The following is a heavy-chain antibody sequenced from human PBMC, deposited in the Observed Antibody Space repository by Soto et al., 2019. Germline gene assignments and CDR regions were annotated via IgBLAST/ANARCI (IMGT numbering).Heavy chain of an antibody. J-gene: IGHJ3*02. V-gene: IGHV3-64*01. CDR1: GFTFSSYA. Sequence: PGGSLRLSCADSGFTFSSYAMHWVRQAPGKGLEYVSAISSNGGSTYYANSVKGRFTISRDNSKNTLYLQMGSLRAEDMAVYYCARALGYAFDIWGQGTMVTVSS. CDR3: ARALGYAFDI. D-gene: IGHD7-27*01. CDR2: ISSNGGST.